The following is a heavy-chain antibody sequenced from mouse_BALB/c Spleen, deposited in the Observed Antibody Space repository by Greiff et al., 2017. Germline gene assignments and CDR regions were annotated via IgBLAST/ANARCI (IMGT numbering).Heavy chain of an antibody. CDR1: GYTFTSYY. CDR2: INPSNGGT. D-gene: IGHD4-1*01. J-gene: IGHJ4*01. CDR3: TRSWVAMDY. V-gene: IGHV1S81*02. Sequence: QVQLQQSGAELVKPGASVKLSCKASGYTFTSYYMYWVKQRPGQGLEWIGEINPSNGGTNFNEKFKSKATLTVDKSSSTAYMQLSSLTSEDSAVYYCTRSWVAMDYWGQGTSVTVSS.